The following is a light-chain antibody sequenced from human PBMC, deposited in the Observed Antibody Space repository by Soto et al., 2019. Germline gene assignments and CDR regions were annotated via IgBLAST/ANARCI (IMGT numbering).Light chain of an antibody. Sequence: EIVMTQSPATLSVSPGERATLSCRASQSVSTNLAWYQQIPGQAPRLLISGASTRATGIPDRFSGSGSGTDFTLTISRLEPEDFAVYYCQQYGSSGTFGQGTKV. CDR2: GAS. CDR1: QSVSTN. V-gene: IGKV3-20*01. J-gene: IGKJ1*01. CDR3: QQYGSSGT.